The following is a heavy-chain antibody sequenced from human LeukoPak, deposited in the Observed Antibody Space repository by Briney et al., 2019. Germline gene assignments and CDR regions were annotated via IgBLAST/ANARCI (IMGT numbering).Heavy chain of an antibody. J-gene: IGHJ4*02. CDR1: GYTFTRYS. Sequence: GASVKVSCKASGYTFTRYSMNWVRQAPGQGLEWMGWINPNSGGTNYAQKFQGRVTMTRDTSVSTAYMELSRLRSDDTAVYYCARDRPDTALDYWGQGTLVTVSS. CDR2: INPNSGGT. V-gene: IGHV1-2*02. D-gene: IGHD5-18*01. CDR3: ARDRPDTALDY.